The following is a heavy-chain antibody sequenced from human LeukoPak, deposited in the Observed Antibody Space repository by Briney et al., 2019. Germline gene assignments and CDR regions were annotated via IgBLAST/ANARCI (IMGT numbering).Heavy chain of an antibody. J-gene: IGHJ4*02. Sequence: PGGSLRLSCAGSGFTLSSNWMHWVRQAPGKGLVWVSRFYSDGSRTNYADSVKGRFTISRDNSKNTLYLQMNSLRAEDTAVYYCAKWGCSGSDCYPFDYWGQGTLVTVSS. CDR3: AKWGCSGSDCYPFDY. D-gene: IGHD2-21*02. CDR1: GFTLSSNW. V-gene: IGHV3-74*01. CDR2: FYSDGSRT.